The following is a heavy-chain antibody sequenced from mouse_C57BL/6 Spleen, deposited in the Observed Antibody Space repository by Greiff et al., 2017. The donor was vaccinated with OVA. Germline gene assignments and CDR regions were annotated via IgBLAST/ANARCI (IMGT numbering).Heavy chain of an antibody. Sequence: QVQLQQSGAELMKPGASVKLSCKASGYTFTSYWMHWVKQRPGQGLEWIGEIDPSDSYTNYNQKFKGKSTLTVDKSSSTAYMQLSSLTSEDSAVYYCARSDGYPYYFDYWGQGTTLTVSS. V-gene: IGHV1-69*01. CDR3: ARSDGYPYYFDY. CDR2: IDPSDSYT. J-gene: IGHJ2*01. CDR1: GYTFTSYW. D-gene: IGHD2-3*01.